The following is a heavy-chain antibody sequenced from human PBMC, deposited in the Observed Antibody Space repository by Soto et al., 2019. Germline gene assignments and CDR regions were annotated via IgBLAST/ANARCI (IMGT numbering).Heavy chain of an antibody. CDR1: GFTFGNYA. Sequence: PGGSLRLSCAASGFTFGNYAMHWVRQAPGKGLEWVAVISYDGSNKYYADSVKGRLTISRDNSKNTLYLQMNSLRAEDTAVYYCARDLSGYCSSTSCSRSGLDVWGQGNTVTVSS. J-gene: IGHJ6*02. V-gene: IGHV3-30-3*01. D-gene: IGHD2-2*01. CDR3: ARDLSGYCSSTSCSRSGLDV. CDR2: ISYDGSNK.